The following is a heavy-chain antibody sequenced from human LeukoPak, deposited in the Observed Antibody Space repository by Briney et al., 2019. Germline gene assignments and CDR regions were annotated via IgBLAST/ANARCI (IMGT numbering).Heavy chain of an antibody. V-gene: IGHV4-59*11. CDR2: LSYSGTT. Sequence: PSETLSLTCTVSGGSISSHYWSWIRKPPGKGLEWIGYLSYSGTTNFNPSLKSRVIISGDTSQNHISLKLASVTAADTAVYFCAREDSVNGWSWFDLWGQGTLVTVSS. J-gene: IGHJ5*02. CDR1: GGSISSHY. D-gene: IGHD4-11*01. CDR3: AREDSVNGWSWFDL.